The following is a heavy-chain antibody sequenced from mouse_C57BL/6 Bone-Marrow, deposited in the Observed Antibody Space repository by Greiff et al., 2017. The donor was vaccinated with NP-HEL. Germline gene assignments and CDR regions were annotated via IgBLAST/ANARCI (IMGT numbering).Heavy chain of an antibody. V-gene: IGHV1-81*01. Sequence: QVHVKQSGAELARPGASVKLSCKASGYTFTSYGISWVKQRPGQGLEWIGEIYPRSGNTYYNEKFKGKATLTADKSSSTAYMELRSLTSEDSAVYFCARGELRLRRFAYWGQGTLVTVSA. CDR2: IYPRSGNT. CDR3: ARGELRLRRFAY. D-gene: IGHD3-2*02. CDR1: GYTFTSYG. J-gene: IGHJ3*01.